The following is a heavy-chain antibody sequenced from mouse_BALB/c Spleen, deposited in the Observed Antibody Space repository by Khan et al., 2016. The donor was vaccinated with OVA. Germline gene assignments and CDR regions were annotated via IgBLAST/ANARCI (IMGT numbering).Heavy chain of an antibody. J-gene: IGHJ3*01. CDR1: GYTFTNYW. V-gene: IGHV1S132*01. Sequence: QVQLKQSGAELVKPGASVKLSCKTSGYTFTNYWIQWVKQRPGQGLGWIGQIFPGTGTTYSNENFKAKATLTVDTSSSTAYMNLSSLTSEDSAGYFCARGYFGNYEFAYWGQGALVTVSA. CDR3: ARGYFGNYEFAY. D-gene: IGHD2-1*01. CDR2: IFPGTGTT.